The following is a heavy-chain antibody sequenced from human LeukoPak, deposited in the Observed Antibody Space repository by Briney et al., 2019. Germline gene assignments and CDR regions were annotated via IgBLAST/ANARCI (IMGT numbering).Heavy chain of an antibody. V-gene: IGHV3-23*01. CDR2: ISGGGGST. CDR1: GFTFASYS. CDR3: AKGGKWDVTPFDY. J-gene: IGHJ4*02. Sequence: GGSLRLSCAASGFTFASYSMNWVRQAPGKGLEWVSTISGGGGSTYYADSVKGRFTISRDNSKDTLYLQVNSLRAEDTAVYYCAKGGKWDVTPFDYWGQGTLVTASS. D-gene: IGHD1-26*01.